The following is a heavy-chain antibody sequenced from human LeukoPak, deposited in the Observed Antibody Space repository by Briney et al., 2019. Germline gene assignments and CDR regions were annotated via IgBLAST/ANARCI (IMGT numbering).Heavy chain of an antibody. CDR2: INPNSGGT. CDR1: GYTFTGYY. J-gene: IGHJ4*02. D-gene: IGHD5-18*01. CDR3: ARLDTAAAGFKY. Sequence: GASVTVSCKASGYTFTGYYMHWVRQAPGQGLEWMGWINPNSGGTNYAQKFQGRVTMTRDTSISTAYMELSRLRSDDTAVYYCARLDTAAAGFKYWGQGTLVTVS. V-gene: IGHV1-2*02.